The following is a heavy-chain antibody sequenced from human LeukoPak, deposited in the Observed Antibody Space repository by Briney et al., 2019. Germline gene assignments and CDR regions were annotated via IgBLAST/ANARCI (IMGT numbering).Heavy chain of an antibody. V-gene: IGHV4-39*07. D-gene: IGHD3-22*01. CDR1: GGSISSSSYY. J-gene: IGHJ4*02. CDR2: IYYSGST. Sequence: PSETLSLTCTVSGGSISSSSYYWVWIRQPPGKGREWIGSIYYSGSTYYNPSLKSPVTISVDTTKNQFSLKLRSVTAADTAVYYCARDWSSGHYFDYWGQGTLVTVSS. CDR3: ARDWSSGHYFDY.